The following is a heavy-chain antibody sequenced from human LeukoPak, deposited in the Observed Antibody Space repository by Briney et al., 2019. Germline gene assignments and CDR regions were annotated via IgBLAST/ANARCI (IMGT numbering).Heavy chain of an antibody. Sequence: GGSLRLSCAASGFTFSSYWMHWVRQAPGKGLVWVSRINSDGSSTTYADSVKGRFTVSRDNAKNTVYLQMNSLRAEDTAVYYCARSAAAGFSYYSYYMDVWGKGTTVTISS. V-gene: IGHV3-74*01. D-gene: IGHD6-13*01. J-gene: IGHJ6*03. CDR3: ARSAAAGFSYYSYYMDV. CDR2: INSDGSST. CDR1: GFTFSSYW.